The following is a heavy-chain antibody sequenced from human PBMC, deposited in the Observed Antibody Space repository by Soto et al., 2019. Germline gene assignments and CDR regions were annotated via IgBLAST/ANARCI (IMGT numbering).Heavy chain of an antibody. CDR1: GFTFTSSA. V-gene: IGHV1-8*02. J-gene: IGHJ3*02. Sequence: ASVKVSCKASGFTFTSSAVQWVRQATGQGLEWMGWMNPNSGNTGYARKFQGRVTMTRNTSISTAYMELSSLRSEDTAVYYCARASYGDYVGWSAFDIWGQGTMVTVSS. CDR2: MNPNSGNT. CDR3: ARASYGDYVGWSAFDI. D-gene: IGHD4-17*01.